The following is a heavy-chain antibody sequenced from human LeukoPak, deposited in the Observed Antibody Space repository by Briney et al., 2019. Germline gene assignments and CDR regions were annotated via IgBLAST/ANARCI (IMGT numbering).Heavy chain of an antibody. CDR2: IYYSGST. D-gene: IGHD2-2*02. J-gene: IGHJ6*02. CDR3: ARGPGYCSSTSCYTVYYYGMDV. Sequence: PPETLSLTCTVSGGSISSYYWSWIRQPPGKGLEWIGYIYYSGSTNYNPSLKSRVTISVDTSKNQFSLKLSSVTAADTAVYYCARGPGYCSSTSCYTVYYYGMDVWGQGTTVTVSS. CDR1: GGSISSYY. V-gene: IGHV4-59*01.